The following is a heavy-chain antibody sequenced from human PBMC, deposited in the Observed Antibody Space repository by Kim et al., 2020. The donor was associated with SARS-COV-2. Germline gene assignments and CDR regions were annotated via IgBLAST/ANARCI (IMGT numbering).Heavy chain of an antibody. D-gene: IGHD2-8*02. CDR1: GFTFSSYA. V-gene: IGHV3-30*04. CDR3: ARGYCTGGVCYQSPFDY. Sequence: GGSLRLSCAASGFTFSSYAMHWVRQAPGKGLEWVAVISYDGSNKYYVDSVKGRFTISRDNSKNTLYLQMNSLRAEDTAVYYCARGYCTGGVCYQSPFDYWGQGTLVTVSS. CDR2: ISYDGSNK. J-gene: IGHJ4*02.